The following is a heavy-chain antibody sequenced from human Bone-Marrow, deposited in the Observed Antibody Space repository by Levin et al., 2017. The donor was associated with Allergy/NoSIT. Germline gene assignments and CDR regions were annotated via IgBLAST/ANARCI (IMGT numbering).Heavy chain of an antibody. CDR2: IKQDGSEK. V-gene: IGHV3-7*04. J-gene: IGHJ4*02. Sequence: GGSLRLSCAASGFTFSSYWMSWVRQAPGKGLEWVANIKQDGSEKYYVDSVKGRFTISRDNAKNSLYLQMNSLRAEDTAVYYCARDVWEIVDTAMVSDYWGQGTLVTVSS. CDR1: GFTFSSYW. D-gene: IGHD5-18*01. CDR3: ARDVWEIVDTAMVSDY.